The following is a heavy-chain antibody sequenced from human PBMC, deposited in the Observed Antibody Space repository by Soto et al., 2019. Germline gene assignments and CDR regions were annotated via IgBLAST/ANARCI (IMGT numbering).Heavy chain of an antibody. D-gene: IGHD6-19*01. CDR3: EKVGRQCLVTSHFNY. J-gene: IGHJ4*02. Sequence: VQLVESGGGVVQPGRSLRLSCAASGFTFSDYAMHWVHQAPGKGLEWVAVVSHDGRNTHYADSVKGRFTISRDSSKNTVPLQMTSLRAEDTAVYYFEKVGRQCLVTSHFNYWGQGALVTVSS. CDR2: VSHDGRNT. CDR1: GFTFSDYA. V-gene: IGHV3-30*18.